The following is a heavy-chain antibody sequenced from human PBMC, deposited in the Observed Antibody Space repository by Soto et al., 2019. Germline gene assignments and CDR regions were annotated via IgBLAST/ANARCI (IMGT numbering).Heavy chain of an antibody. CDR3: AREGGWLQWRAYDFDI. Sequence: QVQLQESGAGLVKPSETLSLTCTVSGGSVSSGSYYWSWIRQPPGKGLEWIGYIYDSGSTNYNPSPKGRVTISVATYKNRCSLKLRWMTAADTAVYYCAREGGWLQWRAYDFDIWGQGTMVTVSS. J-gene: IGHJ3*02. D-gene: IGHD5-12*01. CDR1: GGSVSSGSYY. V-gene: IGHV4-61*01. CDR2: IYDSGST.